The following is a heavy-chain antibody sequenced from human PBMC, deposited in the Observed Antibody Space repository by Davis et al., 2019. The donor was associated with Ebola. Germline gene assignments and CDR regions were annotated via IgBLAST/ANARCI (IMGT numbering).Heavy chain of an antibody. CDR3: ARARGIAARPGWFDP. J-gene: IGHJ5*02. Sequence: GESLKISCAASGFTFSSYSMNWVRQAPGKGLEWVSYISSSSSTIYYADSVKGRFTISRDNAKNSLYLQMNSLRDEDTAVYYCARARGIAARPGWFDPLGQGTLVTVSS. V-gene: IGHV3-48*02. CDR2: ISSSSSTI. CDR1: GFTFSSYS. D-gene: IGHD6-6*01.